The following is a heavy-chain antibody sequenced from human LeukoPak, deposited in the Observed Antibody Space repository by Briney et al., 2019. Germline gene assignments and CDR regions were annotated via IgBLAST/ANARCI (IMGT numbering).Heavy chain of an antibody. V-gene: IGHV3-30*02. CDR2: IRYDGSNK. CDR1: GFTFSSYG. J-gene: IGHJ6*02. D-gene: IGHD2-15*01. Sequence: GGSLRLSCAASGFTFSSYGMHWVRPAPGKGLEWVAFIRYDGSNKYYADSVKGRFTISRDNSKNTLYLQMNSLRAEDTAVYYCATCCGGKSNYGMDVWGQGTTVTVSS. CDR3: ATCCGGKSNYGMDV.